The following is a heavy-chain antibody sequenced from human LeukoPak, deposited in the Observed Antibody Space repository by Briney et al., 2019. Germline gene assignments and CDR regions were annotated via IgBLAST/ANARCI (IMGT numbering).Heavy chain of an antibody. D-gene: IGHD1-26*01. CDR1: GFTFRSYG. CDR2: IRYDGSDK. J-gene: IGHJ4*02. V-gene: IGHV3-30*02. Sequence: GGSLRLSCAASGFTFRSYGMHWVRQAPGKGLEWVGFIRYDGSDKYYADSVKGRFTISRDNPKNTLYLQVNSLRAEDTAVYYCAKDSWEVGATSEIDYWGQGTLVTVSS. CDR3: AKDSWEVGATSEIDY.